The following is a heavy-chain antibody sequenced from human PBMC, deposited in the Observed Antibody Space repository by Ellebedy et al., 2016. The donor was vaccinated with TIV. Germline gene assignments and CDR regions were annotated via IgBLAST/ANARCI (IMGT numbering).Heavy chain of an antibody. V-gene: IGHV1-2*02. CDR3: ARSGYCSSTSCPEYGMDV. J-gene: IGHJ6*02. CDR2: INPNSGGT. Sequence: ASVKVSCXASGYTFTGYYMHWVRQAPGQGLEWMGWINPNSGGTNYAQKFQGRVTMTRDTSISTAYMELSRLRSDDTAVYYCARSGYCSSTSCPEYGMDVWGQGTTVTASS. CDR1: GYTFTGYY. D-gene: IGHD2-2*01.